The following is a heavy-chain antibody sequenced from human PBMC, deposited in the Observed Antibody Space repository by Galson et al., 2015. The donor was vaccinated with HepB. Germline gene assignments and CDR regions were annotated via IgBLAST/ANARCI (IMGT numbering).Heavy chain of an antibody. CDR2: ISSGSGTI. Sequence: SLRLSCAASGFTFSSYSMNWVRRAPGKGLEWISHISSGSGTIYYADSVKGRFTISRDNAKNSLYLHMNSLRDEDTAVYYCTRPGNWGPDEYWGQGTLVTVSS. D-gene: IGHD7-27*01. CDR3: TRPGNWGPDEY. J-gene: IGHJ4*02. V-gene: IGHV3-48*02. CDR1: GFTFSSYS.